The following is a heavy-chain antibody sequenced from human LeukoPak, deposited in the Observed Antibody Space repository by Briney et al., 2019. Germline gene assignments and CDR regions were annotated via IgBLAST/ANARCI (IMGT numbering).Heavy chain of an antibody. CDR3: ARGTTVTTRYYYYYYYMDV. CDR1: GYTFTSYD. D-gene: IGHD4-11*01. Sequence: EASVKVSCKASGYTFTSYDINWVRQATGQGLEWMGWMNPNSGNTGYAQKFQGRVTMTRNTSISTAYMELSSLRSEDTAVYYCARGTTVTTRYYYYYYYMDVWGKGTTVTVSS. CDR2: MNPNSGNT. J-gene: IGHJ6*03. V-gene: IGHV1-8*01.